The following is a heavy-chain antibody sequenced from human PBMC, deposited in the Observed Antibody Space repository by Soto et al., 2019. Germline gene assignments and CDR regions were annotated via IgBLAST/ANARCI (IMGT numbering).Heavy chain of an antibody. J-gene: IGHJ4*02. V-gene: IGHV4-39*01. Sequence: QLQLQESGPGLVKPSETLSLTCTVSGGSISSSSYYWGWIRQPPGKGLEWIGSIYYSGSTYYNPSLKSRVTISVDTSKNQFSLKLSSVTAADTAVYYCVRRRHSSWFFYFDYWGQGTLVTVSS. CDR2: IYYSGST. CDR3: VRRRHSSWFFYFDY. D-gene: IGHD6-13*01. CDR1: GGSISSSSYY.